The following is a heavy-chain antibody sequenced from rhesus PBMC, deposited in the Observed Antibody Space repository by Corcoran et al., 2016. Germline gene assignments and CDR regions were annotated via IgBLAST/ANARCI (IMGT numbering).Heavy chain of an antibody. CDR1: GFTFSSYG. V-gene: IGHV3S5*01. J-gene: IGHJ6*01. D-gene: IGHD3-16*01. CDR2: ISNSWGST. Sequence: EVQLVETGGGLVQPGGSLKLSCAASGFTFSSYGMSWVRQAPGKGLEWVYYISNSWGSTYYADSVKRRFTISRDNSKNTLSLQMNSLRAEDTAVYYCAGYSGSYYNYGLDSWGQGVVVTVSS. CDR3: AGYSGSYYNYGLDS.